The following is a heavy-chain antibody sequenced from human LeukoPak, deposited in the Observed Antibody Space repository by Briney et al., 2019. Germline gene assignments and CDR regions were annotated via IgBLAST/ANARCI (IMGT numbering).Heavy chain of an antibody. Sequence: SETLSLTCTVSGGSISSYYWSWIRQPPGKGQEWIGYIYYSGSTNYNPSLKSRVTISVDTSKNQFSLKLSSVTAADTAVYYCARGYCSGGSCRPVPYYFDYWGQGTLVTVSS. J-gene: IGHJ4*02. V-gene: IGHV4-59*01. CDR3: ARGYCSGGSCRPVPYYFDY. CDR1: GGSISSYY. CDR2: IYYSGST. D-gene: IGHD2-15*01.